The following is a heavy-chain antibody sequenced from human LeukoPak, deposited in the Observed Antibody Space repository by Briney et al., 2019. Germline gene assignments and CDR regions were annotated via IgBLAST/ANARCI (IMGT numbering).Heavy chain of an antibody. Sequence: GGSLRLSCAASGFTFSSYSMNWVRQAPGKGLEWVSSISSSSYIYYADSVKGRFTISRDNAKNSLYLQMNSLRAEDTAVYYCARDLVDIVATVDYWGQGTLVTVSS. CDR2: ISSSSYI. V-gene: IGHV3-21*01. D-gene: IGHD5-12*01. CDR1: GFTFSSYS. J-gene: IGHJ4*02. CDR3: ARDLVDIVATVDY.